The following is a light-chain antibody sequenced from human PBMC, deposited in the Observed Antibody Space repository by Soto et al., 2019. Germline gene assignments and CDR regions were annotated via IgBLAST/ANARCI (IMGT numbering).Light chain of an antibody. CDR2: RAS. CDR1: QGIGTD. V-gene: IGKV1-27*01. J-gene: IGKJ3*01. Sequence: DIQMTQSPSSLSASVGDRVTITCRASQGIGTDLAWYQQKPGKAPKLLIYRASSLHSEVPSRFSGLGYGTDVTLAISNLQPEDFATYFCQKYDGVPFTFGPATRGDFK. CDR3: QKYDGVPFT.